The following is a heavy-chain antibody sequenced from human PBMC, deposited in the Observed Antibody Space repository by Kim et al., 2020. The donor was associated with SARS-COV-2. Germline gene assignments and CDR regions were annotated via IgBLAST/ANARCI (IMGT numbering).Heavy chain of an antibody. CDR1: GFTFGDYA. D-gene: IGHD6-13*01. CDR3: TRSYGTEARYSSSWYSGWYGSHFDY. J-gene: IGHJ4*02. Sequence: GGSLRLSCTASGFTFGDYAMSWFRQAPGKGLEWVGFIRSKAYGGTTEYAASVKGRFTISRDDSKSIAYLQMNSLKTEDTAVYYCTRSYGTEARYSSSWYSGWYGSHFDYWGQGTLVTVSS. V-gene: IGHV3-49*03. CDR2: IRSKAYGGTT.